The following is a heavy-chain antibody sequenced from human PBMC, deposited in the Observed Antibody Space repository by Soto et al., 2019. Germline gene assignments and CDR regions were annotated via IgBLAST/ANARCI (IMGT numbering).Heavy chain of an antibody. Sequence: SETLSLTCTVSGGSISSDSYYWGWIRQSPEKGLEWFVSFFYSGSTYYNPTLKSRLIISVDTSKSQFSLKLSSVTAADTAVYYFVRFWPPPYSDALTDYTDAFDYWGQGTLVTVSS. CDR2: FFYSGST. D-gene: IGHD3-9*01. J-gene: IGHJ4*02. V-gene: IGHV4-39*01. CDR1: GGSISSDSYY. CDR3: VRFWPPPYSDALTDYTDAFDY.